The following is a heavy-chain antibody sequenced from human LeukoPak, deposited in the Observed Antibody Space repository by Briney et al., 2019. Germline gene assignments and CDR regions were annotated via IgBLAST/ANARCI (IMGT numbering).Heavy chain of an antibody. Sequence: PGGSLRLSCAASGFTFTNNWMSWVRQAPGKGLEWVANIKSDGSEKYYVDYVEGRFTISRDNAKNTVSLQMDSLRGEDTAVYYCVRALGSPTADHWGQGTLVTVSS. CDR2: IKSDGSEK. CDR1: GFTFTNNW. D-gene: IGHD3-16*01. V-gene: IGHV3-7*01. CDR3: VRALGSPTADH. J-gene: IGHJ4*02.